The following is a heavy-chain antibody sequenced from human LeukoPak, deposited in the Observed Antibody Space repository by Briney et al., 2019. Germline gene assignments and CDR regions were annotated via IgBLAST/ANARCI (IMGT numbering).Heavy chain of an antibody. D-gene: IGHD6-19*01. V-gene: IGHV1-8*01. J-gene: IGHJ4*02. CDR2: VSPSSGNT. CDR1: GYSFTSHN. Sequence: ASVKVSCKTSGYSFTSHNINWVRQATGQELEWMGWVSPSSGNTAYAQRFQGRVTLTRDTSISTAYMEVTSLTSEDTAVYYCARGHPGYASGWPDYWGQGTLVTVSS. CDR3: ARGHPGYASGWPDY.